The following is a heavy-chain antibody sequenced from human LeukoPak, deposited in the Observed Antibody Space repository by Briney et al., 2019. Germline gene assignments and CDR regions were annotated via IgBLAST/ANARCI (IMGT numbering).Heavy chain of an antibody. V-gene: IGHV3-30*18. Sequence: GGSLRLSCAASGFTFSSYGMHWVRQAPGKGLEWVAVISYDGSNKYYADSVKGRFTISRDNSKNTLYLQMNSLRAEDTAVYYCAKDSGDHYYDSSGWRWGFDYWGQGALVTVSS. CDR2: ISYDGSNK. J-gene: IGHJ4*02. CDR3: AKDSGDHYYDSSGWRWGFDY. CDR1: GFTFSSYG. D-gene: IGHD3-22*01.